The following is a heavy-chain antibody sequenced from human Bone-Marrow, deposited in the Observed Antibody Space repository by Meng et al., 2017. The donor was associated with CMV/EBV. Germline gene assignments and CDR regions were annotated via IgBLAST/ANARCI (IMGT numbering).Heavy chain of an antibody. J-gene: IGHJ6*02. V-gene: IGHV3-21*01. D-gene: IGHD6-19*01. CDR1: GFVFSNSN. Sequence: ETLSLTCAASGFVFSNSNMNWVRQAPGKGLEWVSSISGASTYIYYAASVEGRFTISRDNAKHSVYLQMNSLRAEDTAIYYCAKEYHGQWLYYGMDVWGQGTTVTVSS. CDR3: AKEYHGQWLYYGMDV. CDR2: ISGASTYI.